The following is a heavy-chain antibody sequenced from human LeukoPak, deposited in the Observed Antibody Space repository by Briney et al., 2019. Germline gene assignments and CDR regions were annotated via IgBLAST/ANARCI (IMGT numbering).Heavy chain of an antibody. CDR3: AQWGNNMDV. V-gene: IGHV4-34*01. CDR1: GGSFSAYY. Sequence: PSETLSLTCTVYGGSFSAYYWRWFRQPPGKGLEWIGEINYSGSTKYNPSLKSRVTISIDTSKNQFSLKLSSVTAADTAVYYCAQWGNNMDVWGKGTTVTVSS. D-gene: IGHD3-16*01. CDR2: INYSGST. J-gene: IGHJ6*03.